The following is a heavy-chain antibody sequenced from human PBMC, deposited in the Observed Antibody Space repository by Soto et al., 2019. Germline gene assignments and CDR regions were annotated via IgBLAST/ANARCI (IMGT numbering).Heavy chain of an antibody. D-gene: IGHD3-3*01. V-gene: IGHV3-48*01. CDR3: AREGYYDFWRGYNTPDAFDI. CDR1: GFTFSSYS. CDR2: ISSSSSTI. J-gene: IGHJ3*02. Sequence: GGSLRLSCAASGFTFSSYSMNWVRQAPGKGLEWVSYISSSSSTIYYADSVKGRFTISRDNAKNSLYLQMNSLRAEDTAVYYCAREGYYDFWRGYNTPDAFDIWGQGTMVTVS.